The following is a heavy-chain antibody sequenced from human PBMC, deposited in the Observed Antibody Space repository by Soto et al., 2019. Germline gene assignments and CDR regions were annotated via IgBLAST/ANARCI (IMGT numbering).Heavy chain of an antibody. J-gene: IGHJ4*02. V-gene: IGHV1-69*02. CDR3: ARVLLGYCSGGSCYDTDY. Sequence: QVQLVQSGAEVKKPGSSVKVSCKASGGTFSSYTISWVRQAPGQGLEWMGRIIPILGIANYAQKFQGRVTITADKSTSTAYIELSSLRSEDTAVYYCARVLLGYCSGGSCYDTDYWGQGTLVTVSS. D-gene: IGHD2-15*01. CDR1: GGTFSSYT. CDR2: IIPILGIA.